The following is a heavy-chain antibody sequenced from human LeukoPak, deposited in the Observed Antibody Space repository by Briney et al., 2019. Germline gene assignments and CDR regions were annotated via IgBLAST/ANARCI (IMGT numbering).Heavy chain of an antibody. CDR3: TRSRRDGNDY. J-gene: IGHJ4*02. V-gene: IGHV3-7*01. D-gene: IGHD5-24*01. CDR2: INEDGSAK. Sequence: GGSLRLSCAASGFTFSSSWMSWVRQAPGKGLERVANINEDGSAKYYVDSVKGRFTISRDNAKRSLDLQVNSLRAEDTAVYYCTRSRRDGNDYWGQGTLVTVSS. CDR1: GFTFSSSW.